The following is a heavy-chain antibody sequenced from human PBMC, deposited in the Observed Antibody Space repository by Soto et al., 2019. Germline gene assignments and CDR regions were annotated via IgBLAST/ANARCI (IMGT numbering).Heavy chain of an antibody. CDR3: AKDFMDIVVVPAAISGGYYYYYGMDV. D-gene: IGHD2-2*02. CDR2: ISYDGSNK. Sequence: PGGSLRLSCAASGFTFSSYGMHWVRQAPGKGLEWVAVISYDGSNKYYADSVKGRFTISRDNSKNTLYLQMNSLRAEDTAVYYCAKDFMDIVVVPAAISGGYYYYYGMDVWGQGTTVTVSS. V-gene: IGHV3-30*18. J-gene: IGHJ6*02. CDR1: GFTFSSYG.